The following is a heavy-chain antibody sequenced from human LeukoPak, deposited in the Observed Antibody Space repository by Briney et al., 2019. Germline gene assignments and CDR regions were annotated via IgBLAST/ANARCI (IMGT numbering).Heavy chain of an antibody. CDR2: IGIAGDT. CDR3: AGGTFRHMDV. D-gene: IGHD3-16*01. J-gene: IGHJ6*02. Sequence: GGSLRLSCAASGFTFSTYDMHWVRQATGKGLEWVSAIGIAGDTYYPGSVKGRFTISRENGKNSLYLQMNSLRAGDTAVYYCAGGTFRHMDVWGQGTTVTVSS. V-gene: IGHV3-13*01. CDR1: GFTFSTYD.